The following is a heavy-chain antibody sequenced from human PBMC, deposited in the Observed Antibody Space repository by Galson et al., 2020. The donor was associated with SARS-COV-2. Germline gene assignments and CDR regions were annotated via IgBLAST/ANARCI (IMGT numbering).Heavy chain of an antibody. CDR1: GFTFSSYA. CDR3: AKDPGSFGYYDSSGYTAVQH. V-gene: IGHV3-23*01. CDR2: ISGSGGST. D-gene: IGHD3-22*01. J-gene: IGHJ1*01. Sequence: GGSLRLSCAASGFTFSSYAMSWVRQAPGKGLEWVSAISGSGGSTYYADSVKGRFTISRDNSKNTLYLQMNSLRAEDTAVYYCAKDPGSFGYYDSSGYTAVQHWGQGTLVTVSS.